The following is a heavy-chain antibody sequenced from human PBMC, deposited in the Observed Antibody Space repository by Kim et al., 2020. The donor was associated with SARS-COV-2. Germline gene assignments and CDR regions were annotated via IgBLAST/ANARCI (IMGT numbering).Heavy chain of an antibody. Sequence: YAQKFQERVTITRDMSTSTAYMELSSLRSEDTAVYYCAANNYYGSGSYDYWGQGTLVTVSS. J-gene: IGHJ4*02. V-gene: IGHV1-58*01. CDR3: AANNYYGSGSYDY. D-gene: IGHD3-10*01.